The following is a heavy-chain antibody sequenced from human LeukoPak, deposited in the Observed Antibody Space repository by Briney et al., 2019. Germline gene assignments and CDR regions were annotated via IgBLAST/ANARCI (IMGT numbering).Heavy chain of an antibody. J-gene: IGHJ6*02. Sequence: SVKVSCKASGGTFSSYAISWVRQAPGQGLEWMGRIIPILGIANYARKFQGRVTITADKSTSTAYMELSSLRSEDTAVYYCARGETSAVPAAISPLYYGMDVWGQGTTVTVSS. CDR3: ARGETSAVPAAISPLYYGMDV. CDR1: GGTFSSYA. V-gene: IGHV1-69*04. CDR2: IIPILGIA. D-gene: IGHD2-2*01.